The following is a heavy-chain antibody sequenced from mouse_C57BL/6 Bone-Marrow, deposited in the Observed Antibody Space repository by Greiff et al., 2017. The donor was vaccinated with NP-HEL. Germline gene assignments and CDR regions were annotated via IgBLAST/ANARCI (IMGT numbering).Heavy chain of an antibody. CDR3: ARYYYGSSYGFAY. CDR2: INPGSGGT. Sequence: QVQLKESGAELVRPGTSVKVSCKASGYAFTNYLIEWVKQRPGQGLEGIGVINPGSGGTNYNEKFKGKATLTADKSSSTAYMQLSSLTSEDSAVYFCARYYYGSSYGFAYWGQGTLVTVSA. V-gene: IGHV1-54*01. J-gene: IGHJ3*01. CDR1: GYAFTNYL. D-gene: IGHD1-1*01.